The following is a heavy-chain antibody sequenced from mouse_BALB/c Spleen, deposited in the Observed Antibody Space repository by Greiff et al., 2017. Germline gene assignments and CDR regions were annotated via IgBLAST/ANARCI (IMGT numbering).Heavy chain of an antibody. J-gene: IGHJ2*01. CDR3: ARRRNYYFDY. V-gene: IGHV5-6-3*01. Sequence: EVMLVESGGGLVQPGGSLKLSCAASGFTFSSYGMSWVRQTPDKRLELVATINSNGGSTYYPDSVKGRFTISRDNAKNTLYLQMSSLKSEDTAMYYCARRRNYYFDYWGQGTTLTVSS. CDR1: GFTFSSYG. D-gene: IGHD2-1*01. CDR2: INSNGGST.